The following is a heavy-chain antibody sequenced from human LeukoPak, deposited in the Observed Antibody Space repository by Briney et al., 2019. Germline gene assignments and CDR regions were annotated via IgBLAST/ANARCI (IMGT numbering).Heavy chain of an antibody. CDR2: IYYSGST. V-gene: IGHV4-59*01. J-gene: IGHJ4*02. Sequence: SETLSLTCAVYGGSLSGYYWSWIRQPPGEGLEWIGYIYYSGSTNYNPSLKSRVTISVDTSKNQFSLKLSSVTAADTAVYYCATYGGTGYYGFAYWGQGTLVTVSS. CDR1: GGSLSGYY. D-gene: IGHD3/OR15-3a*01. CDR3: ATYGGTGYYGFAY.